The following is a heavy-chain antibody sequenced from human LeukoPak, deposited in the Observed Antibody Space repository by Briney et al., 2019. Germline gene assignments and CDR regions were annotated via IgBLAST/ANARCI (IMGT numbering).Heavy chain of an antibody. J-gene: IGHJ3*02. CDR2: ISSSSSYI. V-gene: IGHV3-21*01. Sequence: PGGSLRLSCASSGFTFSSYSMNWVRQAPGKGLEWVSSISSSSSYIYYADSVKGRFTISRDNAKNSLYLQMNSLRAEDTAVYYCAREITMFGVEGGSDAFDIWGQGTMVTVSS. CDR3: AREITMFGVEGGSDAFDI. D-gene: IGHD3-3*01. CDR1: GFTFSSYS.